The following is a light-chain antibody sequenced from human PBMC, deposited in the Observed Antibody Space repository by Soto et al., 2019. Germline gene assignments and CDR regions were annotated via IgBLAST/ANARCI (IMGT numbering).Light chain of an antibody. Sequence: DIQMTQSPSSLSASVGDRVSITCRASQTIRKYLNWYQQKPGKAPELLIHSASTLQTGVPSRFSGSGSGTDFALTITSLQPEDFATYYCQQSYNSPPITFGQGTRLEIK. CDR1: QTIRKY. V-gene: IGKV1-39*01. CDR3: QQSYNSPPIT. J-gene: IGKJ5*01. CDR2: SAS.